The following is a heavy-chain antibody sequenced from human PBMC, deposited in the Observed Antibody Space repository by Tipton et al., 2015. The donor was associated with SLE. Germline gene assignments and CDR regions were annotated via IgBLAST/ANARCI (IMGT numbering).Heavy chain of an antibody. CDR2: IYYSGST. CDR1: GGSISSSSYY. J-gene: IGHJ1*01. V-gene: IGHV4-39*02. D-gene: IGHD3-22*01. Sequence: LSLTCTVSGGSISSSSYYWGWIRQPPGKGLEWIGSIYYSGSTYYNPSLKSRVTISVDTSRNQFSLKLSSVTAADTAVYYCARETITMIVGFQHWGQGTLVTVSS. CDR3: ARETITMIVGFQH.